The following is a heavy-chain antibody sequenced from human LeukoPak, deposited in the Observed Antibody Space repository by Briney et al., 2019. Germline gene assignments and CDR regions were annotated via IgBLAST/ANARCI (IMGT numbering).Heavy chain of an antibody. V-gene: IGHV3-53*01. CDR1: GFTVSTNY. CDR2: IYSGGST. CDR3: ARVRYGNWFDP. Sequence: GGSLRLSCAASGFTVSTNYMSWVRQAPGKGLEWVSVIYSGGSTSYADSAKGRFTISRDNSKNTLYLQMNSLRAEDTAVYYCARVRYGNWFDPWGQGTLVTVSS. J-gene: IGHJ5*02. D-gene: IGHD2-15*01.